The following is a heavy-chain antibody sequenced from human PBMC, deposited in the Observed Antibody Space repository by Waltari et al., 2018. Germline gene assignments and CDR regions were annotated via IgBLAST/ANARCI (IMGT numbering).Heavy chain of an antibody. V-gene: IGHV3-21*01. CDR1: GFTFSSYS. Sequence: EVQLVESGGGLVKPGGSLRLSCAASGFTFSSYSMTWVRQAPGKGLEWVSSISSSSYIYYADSVKGRFTISRDNAKNSLYLQMNSLRAEDTAVYYCARDLTNGSGSYYNEYYYYGMDVWGQGTTVTVSS. D-gene: IGHD3-10*01. CDR2: ISSSSYI. CDR3: ARDLTNGSGSYYNEYYYYGMDV. J-gene: IGHJ6*02.